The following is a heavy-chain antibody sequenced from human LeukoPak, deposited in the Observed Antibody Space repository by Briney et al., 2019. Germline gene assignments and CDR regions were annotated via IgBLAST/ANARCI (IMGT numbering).Heavy chain of an antibody. V-gene: IGHV3-66*02. J-gene: IGHJ5*02. CDR1: GFTVSSNY. D-gene: IGHD6-19*01. CDR2: IYSGGST. Sequence: GGSLRLSCAASGFTVSSNYMSWVRQAAGKGLEWVSVIYSGGSTYYADSVKGRFTISRDNSKNTLYLQMNSLRAEDTAVYYCARQTYSSGWYETWGFDPWGQGTLVTVSS. CDR3: ARQTYSSGWYETWGFDP.